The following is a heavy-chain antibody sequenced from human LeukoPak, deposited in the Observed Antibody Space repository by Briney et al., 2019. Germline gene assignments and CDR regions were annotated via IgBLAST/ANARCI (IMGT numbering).Heavy chain of an antibody. CDR3: ARVLVVPAALDV. D-gene: IGHD2-2*01. CDR2: IYYSGST. V-gene: IGHV4-30-4*08. CDR1: GGSISSGDYY. Sequence: PSETLSLTCTVSGGSISSGDYYWSWIPQPPGKGLEWIGYIYYSGSTYYNPSLKSRVTISVDTSKNQFSLKLSSVTAADTAVYYCARVLVVPAALDVWGKGTTVTVSS. J-gene: IGHJ6*04.